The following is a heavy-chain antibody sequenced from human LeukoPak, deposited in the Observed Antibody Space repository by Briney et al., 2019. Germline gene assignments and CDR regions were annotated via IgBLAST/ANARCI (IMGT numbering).Heavy chain of an antibody. V-gene: IGHV3-30-3*01. CDR3: ARVGPYYDRSFDY. D-gene: IGHD3-22*01. Sequence: GRSLRLSCAASGFTFSSYAMHWVRQAPGKGLEWVAVISYDGSNKYYADSVKGRFTISRDNSKNTLYLQMNSLRAEDTAVYYCARVGPYYDRSFDYWGQGTLVTVSS. CDR2: ISYDGSNK. CDR1: GFTFSSYA. J-gene: IGHJ4*02.